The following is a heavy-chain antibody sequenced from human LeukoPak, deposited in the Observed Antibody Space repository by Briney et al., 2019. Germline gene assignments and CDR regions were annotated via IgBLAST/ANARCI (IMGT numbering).Heavy chain of an antibody. J-gene: IGHJ4*02. CDR2: ISAYNGNT. CDR1: GYTFTSYG. Sequence: EASVKVSCKASGYTFTSYGISWVRQAPGQGLEWMGWISAYNGNTNYAQKLQGRVTMTTDTSTSTAYMELRSLRSDDTAVYYCARDRGRIAVAGTVYWGQGTLVTVSS. D-gene: IGHD6-19*01. CDR3: ARDRGRIAVAGTVY. V-gene: IGHV1-18*01.